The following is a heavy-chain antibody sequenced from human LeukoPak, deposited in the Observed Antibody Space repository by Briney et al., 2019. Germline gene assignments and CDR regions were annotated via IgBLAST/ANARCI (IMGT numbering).Heavy chain of an antibody. J-gene: IGHJ4*02. CDR2: INGGTT. V-gene: IGHV3-23*01. CDR1: GMPFSSDA. CDR3: AKSGYNRFDY. Sequence: GGSLRLSCAASGMPFSSDAMSWVRQAPGKGLEWVSAINGGTTLYADSVKGRFTISRDNSKNTLFLQMNSLRAEDAAVYYCAKSGYNRFDYWGQGTLVTVSS. D-gene: IGHD5-24*01.